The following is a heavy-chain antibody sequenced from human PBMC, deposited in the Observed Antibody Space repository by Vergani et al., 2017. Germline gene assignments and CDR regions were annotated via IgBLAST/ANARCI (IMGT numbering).Heavy chain of an antibody. D-gene: IGHD4-17*01. Sequence: QVQLVQSGAEVKKPGASVKVSCKASGYTFTSYAMHWVRQAPGQRLEWMGWINAGNGNTKYSQKFQGRVTITRDTSASTAYMELSSLISEDTAVYYCASSYYGDYKSFPYYYMDVWGKGTTVTVSS. CDR1: GYTFTSYA. CDR2: INAGNGNT. V-gene: IGHV1-3*01. J-gene: IGHJ6*03. CDR3: ASSYYGDYKSFPYYYMDV.